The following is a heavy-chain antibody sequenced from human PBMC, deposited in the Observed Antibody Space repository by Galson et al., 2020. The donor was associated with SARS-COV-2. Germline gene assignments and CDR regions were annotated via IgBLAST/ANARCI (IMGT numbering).Heavy chain of an antibody. D-gene: IGHD3-3*01. Sequence: HGESLKISCKGSGYSFTSYWISWVRQMPGKGLEWMGRIDPSDSYTNYSPSFQGHVTISADKSISTAYLQWSSLKASDTAMYYCARAIFGVDKTTLYYYYYMDVWGKGTTVTVSS. J-gene: IGHJ6*03. V-gene: IGHV5-10-1*01. CDR1: GYSFTSYW. CDR3: ARAIFGVDKTTLYYYYYMDV. CDR2: IDPSDSYT.